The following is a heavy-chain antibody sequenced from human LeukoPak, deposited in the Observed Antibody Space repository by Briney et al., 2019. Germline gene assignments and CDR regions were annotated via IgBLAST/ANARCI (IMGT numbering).Heavy chain of an antibody. Sequence: GGSLRLSCAASGFTFSSYAMSWVRQAPGKGLEWVSAISGSGGSTYYADSVKGRFTISRDNPKNTLYLQMNSLRAEDTAVYYCAKGDFDGSGSYYTSYWGQGTLVTVSS. CDR3: AKGDFDGSGSYYTSY. CDR2: ISGSGGST. CDR1: GFTFSSYA. J-gene: IGHJ4*02. D-gene: IGHD3-10*01. V-gene: IGHV3-23*01.